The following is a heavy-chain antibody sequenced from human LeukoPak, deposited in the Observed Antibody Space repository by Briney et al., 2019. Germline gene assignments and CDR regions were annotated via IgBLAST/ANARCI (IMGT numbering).Heavy chain of an antibody. V-gene: IGHV4-39*07. CDR3: ARDMAAAGYFDY. Sequence: PSETLSLTCTVSGDSITSSTYYYWGWIRQPPGKGLEWIGSIFYSGTTYYNASLKSRVTISIDTSKNQFSLRLSSATAADTAVYYCARDMAAAGYFDYWGQGILVTVSS. CDR1: GDSITSSTYYY. J-gene: IGHJ4*02. D-gene: IGHD6-13*01. CDR2: IFYSGTT.